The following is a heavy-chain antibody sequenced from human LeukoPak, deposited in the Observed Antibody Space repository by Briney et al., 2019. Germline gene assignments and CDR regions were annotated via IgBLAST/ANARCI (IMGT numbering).Heavy chain of an antibody. V-gene: IGHV3-33*01. CDR3: ARARNNYDSSGFSALDY. Sequence: PGGSLRLSCGASGFSFSAYGMHWVRQAPGKGLEWVAVIWYDGSNKDYADSVKGRFTISRDNSQSTLYLQMNSLRAEDTAVYYCARARNNYDSSGFSALDYWGQGTLVTVSS. D-gene: IGHD3-22*01. J-gene: IGHJ4*02. CDR2: IWYDGSNK. CDR1: GFSFSAYG.